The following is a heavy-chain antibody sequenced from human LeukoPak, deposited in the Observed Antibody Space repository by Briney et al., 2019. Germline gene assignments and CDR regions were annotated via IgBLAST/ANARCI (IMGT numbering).Heavy chain of an antibody. D-gene: IGHD1-26*01. CDR3: ARGRPYSGGYHLDY. V-gene: IGHV4-39*02. J-gene: IGHJ4*02. Sequence: TSEPLSLTCTVSGDSTSSDRYYGGWVRQPPGKGLEWIGNIYYSGSTYYNPSLKSRVTMSVDTSKNQFFLKLNSVTAADTVVYYCARGRPYSGGYHLDYWGQGTLVTVSA. CDR1: GDSTSSDRYY. CDR2: IYYSGST.